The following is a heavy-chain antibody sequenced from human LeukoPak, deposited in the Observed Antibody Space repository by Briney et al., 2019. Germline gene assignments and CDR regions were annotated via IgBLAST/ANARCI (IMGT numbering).Heavy chain of an antibody. CDR3: ARVGYYDILTGYYTANDY. J-gene: IGHJ4*02. Sequence: GGSLRLSCAASGFTFSPYWMSWVRQAPGKGLEWVANIKQDGSEKYYVDSVKGRFTISRDNAKNSLYLQMNSLRAEDTAVYYCARVGYYDILTGYYTANDYWGQGTLVTVSS. V-gene: IGHV3-7*01. CDR2: IKQDGSEK. D-gene: IGHD3-9*01. CDR1: GFTFSPYW.